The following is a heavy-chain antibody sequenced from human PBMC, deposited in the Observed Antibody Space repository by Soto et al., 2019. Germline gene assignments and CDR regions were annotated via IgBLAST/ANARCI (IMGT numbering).Heavy chain of an antibody. Sequence: SETLSLTCAVSGGSISSGGYSWTWLRQPPGKGLEWIGYIYYSGSTNYNPSLKSRVTISVDTSKNQFSLKLSSVTAADMAVYYCARRYGYSFDYWGQGTLVTVSS. CDR2: IYYSGST. D-gene: IGHD1-1*01. CDR3: ARRYGYSFDY. V-gene: IGHV4-61*08. J-gene: IGHJ4*02. CDR1: GGSISSGGYS.